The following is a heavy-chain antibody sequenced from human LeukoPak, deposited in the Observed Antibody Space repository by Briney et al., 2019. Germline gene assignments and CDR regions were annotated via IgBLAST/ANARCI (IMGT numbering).Heavy chain of an antibody. J-gene: IGHJ4*02. CDR3: AREACNGNSCYLLDY. D-gene: IGHD2-15*01. CDR1: GFTFSTYD. Sequence: HPGGSLRLSCAASGFTFSTYDMHWVRQATGKGLEWVSTITSAGDRYYPVSVKGRFTISRENAKNSLYLQMDSLRAGDTAVYYCAREACNGNSCYLLDYWGQGTLVTVSS. CDR2: ITSAGDR. V-gene: IGHV3-13*01.